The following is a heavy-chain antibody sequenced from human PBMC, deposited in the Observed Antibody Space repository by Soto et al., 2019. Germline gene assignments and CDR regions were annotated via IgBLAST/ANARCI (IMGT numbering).Heavy chain of an antibody. D-gene: IGHD3-9*01. CDR3: ARLGVVLRYVAWFKAGFDY. J-gene: IGHJ4*02. CDR2: IYPGDSDT. Sequence: PGESLKISCKGSGYSFTSYWIGWVRQMPGKGLEWMGIIYPGDSDTRYSPSFQGQVTISADKSISTAYLQWSSLKASDTALYYWARLGVVLRYVAWFKAGFDYWVEGSMVTV. CDR1: GYSFTSYW. V-gene: IGHV5-51*01.